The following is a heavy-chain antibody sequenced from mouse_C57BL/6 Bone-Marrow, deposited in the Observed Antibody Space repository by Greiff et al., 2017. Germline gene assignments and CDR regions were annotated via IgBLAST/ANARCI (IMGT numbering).Heavy chain of an antibody. CDR2: IHPNSGST. Sequence: QVQLQQPGAELVKPGASVKLSCKASGYTFTSYWMHWVKQRPGQGLEWIGMIHPNSGSTNYNEKFKSKATLTVDKSSSTAYMQLSSLTSEDSAVYYCAPITTVVATGSYYFDYWGQGTTLTVSS. CDR3: APITTVVATGSYYFDY. D-gene: IGHD1-1*01. CDR1: GYTFTSYW. V-gene: IGHV1-64*01. J-gene: IGHJ2*01.